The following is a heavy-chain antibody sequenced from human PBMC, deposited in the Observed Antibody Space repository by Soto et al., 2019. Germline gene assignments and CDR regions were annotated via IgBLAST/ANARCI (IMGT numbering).Heavy chain of an antibody. CDR3: ASPVVDTSYYGMDV. CDR2: IDPSDSYT. V-gene: IGHV5-10-1*01. CDR1: GYSFTSYW. D-gene: IGHD2-2*01. Sequence: GESLKISCNGSGYSFTSYWISWVRQMPGKGLEWMGRIDPSDSYTNYSPSFQGHVTISADKSISTAYLQWSRLKASDTAMYYCASPVVDTSYYGMDVWGQGTRGTVSS. J-gene: IGHJ6*02.